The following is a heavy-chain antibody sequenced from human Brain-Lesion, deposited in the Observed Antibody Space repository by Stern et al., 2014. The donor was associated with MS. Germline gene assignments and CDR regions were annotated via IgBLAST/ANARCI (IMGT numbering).Heavy chain of an antibody. Sequence: QVQLVQSGPGLVKPSGTLSLTCAVSGGSISSSNWWSWVRQSPGKGLEWIGESDHSGSTIYNPSLKSRVTVSVDKSKNPFSLTLRFVPAADTAVYFCARFPASRPHVFDSWGQGTLVTVSS. CDR3: ARFPASRPHVFDS. CDR1: GGSISSSNW. D-gene: IGHD6-13*01. J-gene: IGHJ4*02. V-gene: IGHV4-4*02. CDR2: SDHSGST.